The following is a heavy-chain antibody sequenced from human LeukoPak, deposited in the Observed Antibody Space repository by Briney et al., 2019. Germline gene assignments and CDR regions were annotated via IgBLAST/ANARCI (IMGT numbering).Heavy chain of an antibody. CDR2: IKSKTDGGTT. V-gene: IGHV3-15*01. D-gene: IGHD3-10*01. Sequence: GGSLRLSCAASGFTFSNAGMSWVRQAPGKGLEWVGRIKSKTDGGTTDYAAPVKGRFTISRADSKNTLYLQMNRLKTTRTPVYYCTPDIWFGDQVWDYWGEGTLVTVSS. J-gene: IGHJ4*02. CDR3: TPDIWFGDQVWDY. CDR1: GFTFSNAG.